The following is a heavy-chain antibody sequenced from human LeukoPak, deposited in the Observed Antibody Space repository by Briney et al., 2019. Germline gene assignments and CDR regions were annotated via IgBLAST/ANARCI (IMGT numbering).Heavy chain of an antibody. V-gene: IGHV1-2*02. Sequence: ASVKVSCKASGYTFTGYYMHWVRQAPGQGLECMGWINPNSGGTNYAQKFQGRVTMTRDTSISTAYMELSRLRSDDTAVYYCARVPQHRTSYFDYWGQGTLVTVSS. CDR1: GYTFTGYY. D-gene: IGHD6-13*01. J-gene: IGHJ4*02. CDR3: ARVPQHRTSYFDY. CDR2: INPNSGGT.